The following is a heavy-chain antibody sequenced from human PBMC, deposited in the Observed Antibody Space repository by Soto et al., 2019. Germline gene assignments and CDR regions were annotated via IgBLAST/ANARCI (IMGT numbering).Heavy chain of an antibody. CDR2: IYPGASET. V-gene: IGHV5-51*01. D-gene: IGHD1-26*01. CDR3: ARQEGATVLFYYGLDV. Sequence: GESLKISCKTSGYSFTNYWIGWVRQLPGKGLEWMAIIYPGASETRYSPSFQGQVTISADKSISAAYVQWSSLKASDTAMYYCARQEGATVLFYYGLDVWGQGTTVTVSS. CDR1: GYSFTNYW. J-gene: IGHJ6*02.